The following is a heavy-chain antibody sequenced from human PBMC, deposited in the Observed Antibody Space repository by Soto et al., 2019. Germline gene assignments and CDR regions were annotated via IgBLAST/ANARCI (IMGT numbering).Heavy chain of an antibody. J-gene: IGHJ6*02. CDR3: ARSIAAAGTYYYYGMDV. V-gene: IGHV1-69*01. CDR1: GGTFSSYA. Sequence: QVQLVQSGAEVKKPGSSVKVSCKASGGTFSSYAISWVRQAPGQGLEWMGGIIPIFGTANYAQKFQGRVTITADESTSTAYMELSRLRSEDTAVYYCARSIAAAGTYYYYGMDVWGQGTTVTVSS. CDR2: IIPIFGTA. D-gene: IGHD6-13*01.